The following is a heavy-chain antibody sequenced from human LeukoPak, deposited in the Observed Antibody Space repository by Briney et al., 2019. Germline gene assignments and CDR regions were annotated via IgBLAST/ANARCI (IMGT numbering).Heavy chain of an antibody. V-gene: IGHV1-2*02. CDR1: GETFTGYY. CDR2: INPNSGAT. CDR3: GRSGAFQGNDAFDI. Sequence: ASVKVSCKASGETFTGYYMHWVRQAPGQGLEWMGWINPNSGATNYAQNFQGRVTLTKDTSISTAYMERSRLTSDATAGYSWGRSGAFQGNDAFDIWGQGTLVTVSS. D-gene: IGHD7-27*01. J-gene: IGHJ3*02.